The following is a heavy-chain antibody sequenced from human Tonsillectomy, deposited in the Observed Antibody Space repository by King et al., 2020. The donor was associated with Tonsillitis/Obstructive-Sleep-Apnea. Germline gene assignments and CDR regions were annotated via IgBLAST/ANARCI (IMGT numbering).Heavy chain of an antibody. V-gene: IGHV3-7*03. CDR1: GFTFSSYW. Sequence: VQLVESGGGLVQPGGSLRLSCAASGFTFSSYWMSWVRQAPGKGLEWVANIKLDGGEKYDVDSGKGRFTISRDNAKNSLYLQMNSLRAEDTAVYYCARPNTDGYNTHIWGQGTMVTVSS. CDR3: ARPNTDGYNTHI. CDR2: IKLDGGEK. J-gene: IGHJ3*02. D-gene: IGHD5-24*01.